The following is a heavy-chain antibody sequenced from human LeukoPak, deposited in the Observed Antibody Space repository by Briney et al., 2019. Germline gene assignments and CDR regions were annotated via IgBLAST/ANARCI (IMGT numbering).Heavy chain of an antibody. V-gene: IGHV3-23*01. D-gene: IGHD3-9*01. CDR1: GFIFSNYA. Sequence: AASLTLSCAASGFIFSNYAMSWVRQAPGKGLEWVSAIGGRDGGTYYADSVKGQFTVSRDDPKNTLYLQMNTLRVEDTAVYYCAKWAAYDILTGYYDSDYWGHGTLVTVSS. CDR2: IGGRDGGT. J-gene: IGHJ4*01. CDR3: AKWAAYDILTGYYDSDY.